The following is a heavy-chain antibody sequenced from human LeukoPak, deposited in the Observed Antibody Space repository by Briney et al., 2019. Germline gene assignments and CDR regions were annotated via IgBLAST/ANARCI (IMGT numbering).Heavy chain of an antibody. CDR3: AKDRYTYGTEYCDY. Sequence: PGGSLSLSCAASGFAFSSYGMHWVRQAPGKGLEWVALISYDGSTTYYADSVKGRFTISRDNFKNTLYLQINSLRAEDTAVYYCAKDRYTYGTEYCDYWGQGTLVSVSS. D-gene: IGHD5-18*01. V-gene: IGHV3-30*18. CDR2: ISYDGSTT. J-gene: IGHJ4*02. CDR1: GFAFSSYG.